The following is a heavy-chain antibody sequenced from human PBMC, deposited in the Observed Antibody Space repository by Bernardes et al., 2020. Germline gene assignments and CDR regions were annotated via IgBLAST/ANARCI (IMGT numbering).Heavy chain of an antibody. V-gene: IGHV3-11*06. CDR3: ARDSGITMVRGVIITGYYGMDV. CDR1: GFTFSDYY. J-gene: IGHJ6*02. CDR2: ISSISKYT. Sequence: GSLRLSCAASGFTFSDYYFIWIRQAPVPWLQWDPYISSISKYTNYADSVKGRFTITRDNAKNSLYLQMNSLRAEDTAVYYCARDSGITMVRGVIITGYYGMDVWGQGTTVTVSS. D-gene: IGHD3-10*01.